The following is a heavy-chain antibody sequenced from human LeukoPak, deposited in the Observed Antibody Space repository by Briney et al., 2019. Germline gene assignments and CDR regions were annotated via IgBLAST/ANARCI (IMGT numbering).Heavy chain of an antibody. CDR1: GFTFSSYA. D-gene: IGHD3-10*01. J-gene: IGHJ4*02. V-gene: IGHV3-30-3*01. CDR2: ISYDGSNK. Sequence: GRSLRLSCAASGFTFSSYAMHWVRQAPGKGLEWVAVISYDGSNKYYADSVKGRFTISRDNSKNTLYLQMNSLRAEDTAVYYCARDPYYGSGSYIDYWGQGTLVTVSS. CDR3: ARDPYYGSGSYIDY.